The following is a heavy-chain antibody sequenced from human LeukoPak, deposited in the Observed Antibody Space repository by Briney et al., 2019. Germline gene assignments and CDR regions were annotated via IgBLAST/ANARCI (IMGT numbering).Heavy chain of an antibody. Sequence: ASVKVSCKASGYTFTSYYMHWVRPAPGQGLEWMGIINPSGGSTSYAQKFQGRVTMTRDTSTSTVYMELSSLRSEDTAVYYCAKESVDTAMVFWGQGTLVTVSS. V-gene: IGHV1-46*01. CDR1: GYTFTSYY. CDR3: AKESVDTAMVF. CDR2: INPSGGST. D-gene: IGHD5-18*01. J-gene: IGHJ4*02.